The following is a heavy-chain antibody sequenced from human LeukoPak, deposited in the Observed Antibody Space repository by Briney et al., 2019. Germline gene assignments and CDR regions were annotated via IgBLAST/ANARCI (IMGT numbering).Heavy chain of an antibody. CDR2: ISYSSGNT. D-gene: IGHD5-18*01. CDR1: GFTFSSCG. Sequence: GGSLRLSCAASGFTFSSCGMSWVRQAPGKGLEWVSAISYSSGNTYYADSVKGRFTISRDNSKNTLYLQMNSLRAEDTAVYYCARDQGIQLWLRYYYGMDVWGQGTTVTVSS. J-gene: IGHJ6*02. V-gene: IGHV3-23*01. CDR3: ARDQGIQLWLRYYYGMDV.